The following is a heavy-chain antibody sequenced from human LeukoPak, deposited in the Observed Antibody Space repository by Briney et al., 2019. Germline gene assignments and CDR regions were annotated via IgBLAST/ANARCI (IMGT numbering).Heavy chain of an antibody. J-gene: IGHJ4*02. V-gene: IGHV3-21*01. CDR1: GFTFSSYS. CDR3: ARGTSGSYFHDY. D-gene: IGHD1-26*01. CDR2: ISSSSSYI. Sequence: PGGSLRLSRAASGFTFSSYSMNWVRQAPGKGLEWVSSISSSSSYIYYADSVKGRFTISRDNAKNSLYLQMNSLRAEDTAVYYCARGTSGSYFHDYWGQGTLVSVSS.